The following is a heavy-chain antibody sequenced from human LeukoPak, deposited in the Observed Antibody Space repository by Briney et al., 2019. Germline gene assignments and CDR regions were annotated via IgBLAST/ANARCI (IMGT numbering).Heavy chain of an antibody. V-gene: IGHV3-9*01. CDR3: AKGDYGNIIDY. Sequence: PGGSLRLSCAASGFTFDDYAMHWVRQAPGKGREWVSGISWNSGSIGYADSVKGRFTISRDNAKNSLYLQMNSLRAEDTALYYCAKGDYGNIIDYWGQGTLVTVSS. CDR1: GFTFDDYA. CDR2: ISWNSGSI. D-gene: IGHD4-17*01. J-gene: IGHJ4*02.